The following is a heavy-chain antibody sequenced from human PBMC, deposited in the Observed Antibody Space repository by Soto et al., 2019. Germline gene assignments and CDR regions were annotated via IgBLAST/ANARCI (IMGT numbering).Heavy chain of an antibody. CDR2: INPNSGGT. V-gene: IGHV1-2*02. J-gene: IGHJ6*02. CDR3: ARKLELRGSYYYYYDMDV. D-gene: IGHD1-7*01. Sequence: GASVKVSCKASGGTFTDYYMHWVRQAPGQGLEWMGWINPNSGGTNYAQKFQGRVTMTRDTSISTAYMELSRLRSDDTAVYYCARKLELRGSYYYYYDMDVWGQGTTVTVSS. CDR1: GGTFTDYY.